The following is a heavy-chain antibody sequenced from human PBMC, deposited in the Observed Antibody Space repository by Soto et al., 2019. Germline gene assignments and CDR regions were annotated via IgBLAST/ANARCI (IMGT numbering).Heavy chain of an antibody. D-gene: IGHD6-19*01. Sequence: SETLSLTCTVSGGSISNYYCSWIRQPPGKGLEWIGYIYYSGSTNYNPSLKSRVTISVDTSKNQFSLKLSSVTAADTAVYYCARETYSSGWYYWFDPWGQGTLVTVSS. V-gene: IGHV4-59*01. CDR2: IYYSGST. CDR3: ARETYSSGWYYWFDP. CDR1: GGSISNYY. J-gene: IGHJ5*02.